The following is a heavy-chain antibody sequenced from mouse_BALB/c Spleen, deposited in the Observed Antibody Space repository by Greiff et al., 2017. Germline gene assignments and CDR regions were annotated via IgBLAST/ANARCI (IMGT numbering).Heavy chain of an antibody. V-gene: IGHV5-6*01. J-gene: IGHJ4*01. Sequence: VQVVESGGDLVKPGGSLKLSCAASGVTFSSYGMSWVRQTPDKRLEWVATISSGGSYTYYPDSVKGRFTISRDNAKNNLYLQMSSLKSEDTAMYYCASTVRGAMDYWGQGTSVTVSS. D-gene: IGHD1-1*01. CDR2: ISSGGSYT. CDR1: GVTFSSYG. CDR3: ASTVRGAMDY.